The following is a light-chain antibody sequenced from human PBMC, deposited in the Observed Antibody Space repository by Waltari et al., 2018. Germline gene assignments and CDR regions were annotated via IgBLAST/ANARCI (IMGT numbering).Light chain of an antibody. CDR3: QQSSSTPPWT. V-gene: IGKV1-39*01. CDR2: GAS. J-gene: IGKJ1*01. CDR1: QSISSY. Sequence: DIQMTQSPSSLSASVGDRVTITCRASQSISSYLNWYQQKPGKAPKLLIYGASSLQSGVQSRFSGSGSGTDFTLTISSLQPEDFATYYCQQSSSTPPWTFGQGTKVEI.